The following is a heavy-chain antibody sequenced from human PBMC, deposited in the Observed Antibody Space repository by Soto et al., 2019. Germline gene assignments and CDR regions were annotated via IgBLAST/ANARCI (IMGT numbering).Heavy chain of an antibody. CDR3: ARRGWYYFDY. Sequence: QLQLQESGPGLVKPSETLSLTCTVSGGSISSSSYYWGWIRQPPGKGLEWIGSIYYSGSTYYNPSLKSRVTISVDTSKNQFSLKLSSETAADTAVYYCARRGWYYFDYWGQGTLVTVSS. D-gene: IGHD6-19*01. CDR2: IYYSGST. CDR1: GGSISSSSYY. V-gene: IGHV4-39*01. J-gene: IGHJ4*02.